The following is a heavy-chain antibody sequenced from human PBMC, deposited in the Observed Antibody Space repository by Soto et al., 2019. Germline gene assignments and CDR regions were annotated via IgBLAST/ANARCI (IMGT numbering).Heavy chain of an antibody. Sequence: QVQLQESGPGLVKPSQTLSVSCAISGDSVSGDSAAWNWVRLSPSRGLEWLARTYYRSRWYNDYAVSVRSRITGNADTSKNQFSLQLTSVTPDDTAIYFCAGTTSHHWLYMDVWGRGTTVTVSS. CDR3: AGTTSHHWLYMDV. D-gene: IGHD1-1*01. J-gene: IGHJ6*03. CDR2: TYYRSRWYN. V-gene: IGHV6-1*01. CDR1: GDSVSGDSAA.